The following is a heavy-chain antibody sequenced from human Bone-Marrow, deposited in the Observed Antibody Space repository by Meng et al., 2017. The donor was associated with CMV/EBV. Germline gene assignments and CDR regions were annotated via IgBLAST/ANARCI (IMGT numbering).Heavy chain of an antibody. J-gene: IGHJ6*02. CDR3: ARDSESSSWLSYYDYYGMDV. CDR2: ISYDGSNK. D-gene: IGHD6-13*01. Sequence: GGSLRLSCAASGFTFSSYAMHWVRQAPGKGLEWVAVISYDGSNKYYADSVKGRFTISRDNSKNTLYLQMNSLRAEDTSVYYCARDSESSSWLSYYDYYGMDVWGQGTTVTVSS. V-gene: IGHV3-30-3*01. CDR1: GFTFSSYA.